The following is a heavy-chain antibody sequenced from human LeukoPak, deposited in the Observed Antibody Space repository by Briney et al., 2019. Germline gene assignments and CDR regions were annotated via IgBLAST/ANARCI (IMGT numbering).Heavy chain of an antibody. CDR1: GFTFSNYW. CDR3: ASASSHRIAAGGDY. J-gene: IGHJ4*02. V-gene: IGHV3-74*01. D-gene: IGHD6-13*01. CDR2: INSDGSSR. Sequence: GGSLRLSCAASGFTFSNYWMHWVRQAPGKGLVWVSRINSDGSSRNYADSVKGRFTISSDNAKNTLYLQMNSLRVEDTAVYYCASASSHRIAAGGDYWGQGTLVTVSS.